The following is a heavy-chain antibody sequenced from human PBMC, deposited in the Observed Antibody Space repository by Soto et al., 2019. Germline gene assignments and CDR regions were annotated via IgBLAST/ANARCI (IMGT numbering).Heavy chain of an antibody. CDR3: AKDRQEWLVRMEFAY. Sequence: QVQLVESGGGVVQPGRSLRLSCAASGFTFSSYAMHWVRQAPGKGLEWVTLISHDGSNKYYADSVKGRFTISRDNSKNTLYLQMNSLRAEDTAVYYCAKDRQEWLVRMEFAYWGQGTLVTVSS. CDR1: GFTFSSYA. V-gene: IGHV3-30-3*01. D-gene: IGHD6-19*01. J-gene: IGHJ4*02. CDR2: ISHDGSNK.